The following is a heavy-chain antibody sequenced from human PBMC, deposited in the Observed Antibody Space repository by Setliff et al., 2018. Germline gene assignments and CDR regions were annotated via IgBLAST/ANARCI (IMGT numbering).Heavy chain of an antibody. V-gene: IGHV1-3*01. Sequence: ASVKVSCKASGYSLSAYVMHWVRQAPGQRLEWMGWINGASGNTKYSQKFQGRVTITRDTSASTVYMELSSVRSEDTAVYYCARDVAAASGTYYYYYYYMDVWGKGTTVTVSS. CDR2: INGASGNT. J-gene: IGHJ6*03. D-gene: IGHD6-13*01. CDR1: GYSLSAYV. CDR3: ARDVAAASGTYYYYYYYMDV.